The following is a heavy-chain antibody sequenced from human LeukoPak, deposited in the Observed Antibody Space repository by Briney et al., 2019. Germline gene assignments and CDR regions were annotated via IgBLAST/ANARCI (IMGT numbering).Heavy chain of an antibody. V-gene: IGHV4-61*05. D-gene: IGHD5-18*01. Sequence: PSETLSLTCSVSGYSISSGYYWDWIRQPPGKGLEWIGYIYYSGSTNNNPSLKSRVTISVDKSKNQISLKLSSVTAADTAVYYCARGVSRGYSYGRYYMDVWGKGTTVTVSS. J-gene: IGHJ6*03. CDR1: GYSISSGYY. CDR3: ARGVSRGYSYGRYYMDV. CDR2: IYYSGST.